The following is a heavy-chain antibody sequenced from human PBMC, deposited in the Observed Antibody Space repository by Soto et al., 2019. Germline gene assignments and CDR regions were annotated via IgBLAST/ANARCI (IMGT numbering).Heavy chain of an antibody. CDR2: TSYDGNNE. CDR1: GFTFSNYA. V-gene: IGHV3-30*18. CDR3: AKDKGVFNWATSYFDY. J-gene: IGHJ4*02. D-gene: IGHD1-1*01. Sequence: GGSLRLSCAASGFTFSNYAMHWVRQAPGKGMEWVALTSYDGNNEYYTDSVKGRFTISRDNSKNTLFLQMNSPRPEDTAVYYCAKDKGVFNWATSYFDYWGQGALVTVSS.